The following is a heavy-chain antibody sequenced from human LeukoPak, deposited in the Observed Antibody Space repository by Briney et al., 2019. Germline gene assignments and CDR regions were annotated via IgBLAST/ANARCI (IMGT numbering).Heavy chain of an antibody. J-gene: IGHJ4*02. D-gene: IGHD4/OR15-4a*01. CDR3: ARAIWWASDY. Sequence: GGSLRLSCAASGFTFSSYGMVWVRQAPGKGLEYVSGISSNGDTTYYGNSGKGRFTISRDNSKDTLHHQMGSLRNEDMVVYYCARAIWWASDYWGQGTLVTVAS. CDR1: GFTFSSYG. V-gene: IGHV3-64*01. CDR2: ISSNGDTT.